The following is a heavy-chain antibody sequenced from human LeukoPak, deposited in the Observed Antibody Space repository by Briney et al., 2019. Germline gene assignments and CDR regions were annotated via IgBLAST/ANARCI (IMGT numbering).Heavy chain of an antibody. Sequence: ASVKVSCKASGFTFTSYDINWVRQATGQGLEWMGWMNPINGNTGYAQKFQGRVTMTRDTSISTAYMELRSLRSDDTAVYYCVRDGEGVAISVNYWFDPWGQGTLSPSPQ. CDR3: VRDGEGVAISVNYWFDP. CDR1: GFTFTSYD. J-gene: IGHJ5*02. V-gene: IGHV1-8*01. CDR2: MNPINGNT. D-gene: IGHD3-10*01.